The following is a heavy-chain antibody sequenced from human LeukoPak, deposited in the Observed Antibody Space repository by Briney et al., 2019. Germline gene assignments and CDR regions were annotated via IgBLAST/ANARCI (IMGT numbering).Heavy chain of an antibody. CDR1: GFTFNTYA. V-gene: IGHV3-23*01. CDR3: AKDSGGSIDY. J-gene: IGHJ4*02. CDR2: ISGSGDMT. D-gene: IGHD3-10*01. Sequence: QAGGSLRLSCAASGFTFNTYAISWVRQAPGKGLEWVSAISGSGDMTNYADSVKGRFTISRDSSKNTLYLQVNSLRAEDTALYFCAKDSGGSIDYWGQGTLVTVSS.